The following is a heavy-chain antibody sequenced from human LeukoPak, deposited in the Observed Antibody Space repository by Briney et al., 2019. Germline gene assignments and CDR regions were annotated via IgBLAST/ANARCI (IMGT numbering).Heavy chain of an antibody. V-gene: IGHV3-23*01. CDR1: GFTFSSYA. Sequence: PGGFLRLSCAASGFTFSSYAMSWVRQAPGKGLEWVSAISGSGGSTYYADSVKGRFTISRDNSKNTLYLRMNSLRAEDTAVYYCAKQGYCSGGSCYGERFDPWGQGTLVTVSS. J-gene: IGHJ5*02. CDR2: ISGSGGST. CDR3: AKQGYCSGGSCYGERFDP. D-gene: IGHD2-15*01.